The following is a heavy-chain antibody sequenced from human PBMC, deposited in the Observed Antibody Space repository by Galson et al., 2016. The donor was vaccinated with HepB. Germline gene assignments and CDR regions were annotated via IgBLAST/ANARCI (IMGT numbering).Heavy chain of an antibody. CDR1: GFTFSNYW. J-gene: IGHJ4*02. D-gene: IGHD3-16*02. CDR2: ITPNGPP. V-gene: IGHV3-74*01. Sequence: SLRLSCAASGFTFSNYWMHWVRQTPGNGQVSVARITPNGPPKYADPAKGRFTISSDNAKNTVYIQMNSLRADDTAVYYCSQLPWKSGGEDHRGQGTVVTVSS. CDR3: SQLPWKSGGEDH.